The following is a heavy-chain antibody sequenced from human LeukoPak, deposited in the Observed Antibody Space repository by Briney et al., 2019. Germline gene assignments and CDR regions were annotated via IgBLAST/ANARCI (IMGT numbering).Heavy chain of an antibody. CDR1: GFFFSDSA. V-gene: IGHV3-23*01. CDR2: TTGLGDNT. Sequence: GSLRLSCAASGFFFSDSAMAWVRQAPGKGLEWVSTTTGLGDNTHYADSVKGRFTFSRDNSKNTLYLQMNNLGVDDTAVYYCAKSSGFPGGWFDPWGQGTLVTVSS. J-gene: IGHJ5*02. CDR3: AKSSGFPGGWFDP. D-gene: IGHD3-16*01.